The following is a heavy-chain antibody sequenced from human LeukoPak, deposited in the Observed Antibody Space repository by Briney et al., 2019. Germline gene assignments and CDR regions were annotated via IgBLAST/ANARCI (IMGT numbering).Heavy chain of an antibody. CDR3: ARKKGVPKHNWFDP. D-gene: IGHD3-10*01. V-gene: IGHV4-4*07. CDR1: GGSISSYY. CDR2: IHTSGST. J-gene: IGHJ5*02. Sequence: PSETLSLTCTVSGGSISSYYWSWIRQPAGKGREWIGRIHTSGSTNYNPSLKSRVTMSVDTSKNQFSLKLSSVTAADTAVYYCARKKGVPKHNWFDPWGQGTLVTVSS.